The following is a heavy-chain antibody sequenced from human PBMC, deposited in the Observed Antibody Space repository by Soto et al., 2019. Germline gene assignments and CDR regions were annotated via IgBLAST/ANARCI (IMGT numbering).Heavy chain of an antibody. V-gene: IGHV4-39*01. CDR1: GGSISSSSYY. CDR2: IYYSGST. J-gene: IGHJ5*02. D-gene: IGHD2-2*01. CDR3: ARHGGYCSSTSCYGGGNWFDP. Sequence: QLQLQESGPGLVKPSETLSHTCTVSGGSISSSSYYWGWIRQPPGKGLEWIGSIYYSGSTYYNPSLKSRVTISVDTSKNQFSLKLSSVTAADTAVYYCARHGGYCSSTSCYGGGNWFDPWGQGTLVTVSS.